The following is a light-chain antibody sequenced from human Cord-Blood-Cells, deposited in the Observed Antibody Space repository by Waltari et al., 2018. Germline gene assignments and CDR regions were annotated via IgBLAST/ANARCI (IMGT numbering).Light chain of an antibody. CDR1: QDISNY. Sequence: DIQMTQSPSSLSPSVGDRVTITCQASQDISNYLNWYQQKPGKAPKLLIYDASNLETGVPSRFSGSGSGTDFTFTISSLQPEDIATYYCQQYDNLLTFGGGTKVEIK. V-gene: IGKV1-33*01. CDR2: DAS. CDR3: QQYDNLLT. J-gene: IGKJ4*01.